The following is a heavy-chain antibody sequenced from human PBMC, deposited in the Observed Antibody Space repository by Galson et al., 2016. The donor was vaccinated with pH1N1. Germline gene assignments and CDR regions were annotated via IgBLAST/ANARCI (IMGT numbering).Heavy chain of an antibody. Sequence: ETLSLTCTVSGGSISSHYWSWIRQPAGKGLEWIGRIYTGGTTNYNPSLKSRVTMSVDTSKKQFSMKLSSVTAAATAVYYWARVNNSPPEGNYYMDLWGKGTTVTVSS. CDR1: GGSISSHY. CDR2: IYTGGTT. D-gene: IGHD1/OR15-1a*01. CDR3: ARVNNSPPEGNYYMDL. J-gene: IGHJ6*03. V-gene: IGHV4-4*07.